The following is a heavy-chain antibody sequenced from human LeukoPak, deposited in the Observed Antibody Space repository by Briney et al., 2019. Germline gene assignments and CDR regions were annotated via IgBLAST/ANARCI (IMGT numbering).Heavy chain of an antibody. CDR1: GFTFSSYA. CDR2: ISGSGGST. Sequence: GGSLRLSCAASGFTFSSYAMSWVRQAPGKGLEWVSAISGSGGSTYYADSVKGRFTISRDNSKNTLYLQMNSLRAEDTAVYYCAKGLIGFGEFDSYYFDYWGQGTLVTVSS. CDR3: AKGLIGFGEFDSYYFDY. V-gene: IGHV3-23*01. J-gene: IGHJ4*02. D-gene: IGHD3-10*01.